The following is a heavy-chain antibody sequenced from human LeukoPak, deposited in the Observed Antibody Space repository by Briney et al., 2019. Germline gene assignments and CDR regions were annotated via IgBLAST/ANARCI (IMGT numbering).Heavy chain of an antibody. D-gene: IGHD1-26*01. CDR2: INIDTGDI. CDR1: GYTFSGFY. Sequence: GASVKVSCDASGYTFSGFYMHWVRQAPGQGLEWMGWINIDTGDIKYAQKFQGRVTMTRDTSITTAYMELSGLRYGDTGVYYCASVYIGTYNWYFDIWGRGTLVSVSS. V-gene: IGHV1-2*02. CDR3: ASVYIGTYNWYFDI. J-gene: IGHJ2*01.